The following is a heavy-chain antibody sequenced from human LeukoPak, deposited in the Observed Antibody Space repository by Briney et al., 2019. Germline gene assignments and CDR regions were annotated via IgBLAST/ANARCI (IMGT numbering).Heavy chain of an antibody. CDR2: IWYDGSYR. V-gene: IGHV3-33*01. CDR1: GFDFSNYG. J-gene: IGHJ3*02. Sequence: VRSLAVSRSASGFDFSNYGVYWVHQAPGKGLEWVAVIWYDGSYRYYADSVMGRFKVSRDNSKNTMYLEMNSLRAEDTAVYYCARDGDSSGYYPAFDIWGHETL. D-gene: IGHD3-22*01. CDR3: ARDGDSSGYYPAFDI.